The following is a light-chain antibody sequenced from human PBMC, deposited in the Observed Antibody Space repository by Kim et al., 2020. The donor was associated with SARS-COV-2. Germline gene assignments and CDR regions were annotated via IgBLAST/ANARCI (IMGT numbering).Light chain of an antibody. J-gene: IGLJ1*01. CDR2: GTT. Sequence: QRVTISCTGSSSNIGAGYDVHWYQHLPGTAPKLLIYGTTDRPSGVPDRFSGSRSGTSASLAITGLQAEDESDYYCQSYDSSLSGYVFGTGTKVTVL. V-gene: IGLV1-40*01. CDR3: QSYDSSLSGYV. CDR1: SSNIGAGYD.